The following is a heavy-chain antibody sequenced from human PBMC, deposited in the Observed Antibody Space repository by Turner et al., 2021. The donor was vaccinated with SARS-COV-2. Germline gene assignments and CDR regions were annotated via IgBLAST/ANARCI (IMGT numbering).Heavy chain of an antibody. V-gene: IGHV3-53*01. D-gene: IGHD3-10*01. CDR3: ARGGHYYYGLDV. CDR2: IYSGGST. Sequence: EVQLVESGGGLIQPGGSLRPSCAASGVTVSSKYMSWVRQVPGKGLEWVSVIYSGGSTFYSDSVKGRFTISRDNSKNTLYLQMNSLRAEDTAVYYCARGGHYYYGLDVWGQGTTVTVSS. J-gene: IGHJ6*02. CDR1: GVTVSSKY.